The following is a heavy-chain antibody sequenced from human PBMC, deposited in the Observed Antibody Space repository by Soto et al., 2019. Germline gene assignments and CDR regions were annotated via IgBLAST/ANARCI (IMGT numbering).Heavy chain of an antibody. CDR3: GRGGKTGGATTPFPS. Sequence: QVQLVQSGAEVKRPGSSVKVSCKASGGTFSNYAISWVRQAPGQGPEWMGGIIPIFGTANYAQKFQGRVTITADRSRSTAYRGVGSRTPDAPAVYYWGRGGKTGGATTPFPSGGQGTLVSVPS. D-gene: IGHD1-26*01. V-gene: IGHV1-69*06. CDR2: IIPIFGTA. CDR1: GGTFSNYA. J-gene: IGHJ4*02.